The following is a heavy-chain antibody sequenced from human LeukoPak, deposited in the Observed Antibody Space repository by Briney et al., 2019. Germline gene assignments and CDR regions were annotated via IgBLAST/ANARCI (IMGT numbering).Heavy chain of an antibody. CDR3: AREIGDITREIDY. D-gene: IGHD3-10*01. Sequence: GGSLRLSCAASGFTFSSYGMSWVRQAPGKGLEWVSAISGSGGSTYYADSVKGRFTISRDNSKNTLYLQMNSLRAEDTAVYYCAREIGDITREIDYWGQGTLVTVSS. CDR2: ISGSGGST. V-gene: IGHV3-23*01. J-gene: IGHJ4*02. CDR1: GFTFSSYG.